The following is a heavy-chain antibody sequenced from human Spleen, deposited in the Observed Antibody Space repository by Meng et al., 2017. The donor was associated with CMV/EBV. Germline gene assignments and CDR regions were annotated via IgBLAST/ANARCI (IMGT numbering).Heavy chain of an antibody. Sequence: CTVSGGFSSGGGHYWRWIRQVPGKGLEWIGYIYYSGSTYYKPSLKSRVTISVDTSKNQFSLRLSPVTAADTAVYYCARVIGNWFDAWGQGALVTVSS. CDR3: ARVIGNWFDA. J-gene: IGHJ5*02. V-gene: IGHV4-31*03. D-gene: IGHD2-21*01. CDR2: IYYSGST. CDR1: GGFSSGGGHY.